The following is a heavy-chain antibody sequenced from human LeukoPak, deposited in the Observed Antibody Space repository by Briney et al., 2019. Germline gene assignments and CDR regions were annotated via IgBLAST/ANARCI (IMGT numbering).Heavy chain of an antibody. CDR1: GFTFSDYW. J-gene: IGHJ4*02. CDR3: ASARPVDS. V-gene: IGHV3-7*01. Sequence: GGSLRLSCTASGFTFSDYWMTWVRQAPGKGPERVANIKQDGSQRYYVDSVRGRFTISRDNAKHSLYLQMNSLSAEDTAVYSCASARPVDSWGQGTLVTVSS. D-gene: IGHD6-6*01. CDR2: IKQDGSQR.